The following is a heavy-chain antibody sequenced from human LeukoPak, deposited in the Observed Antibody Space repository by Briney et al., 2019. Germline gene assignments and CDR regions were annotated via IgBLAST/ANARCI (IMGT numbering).Heavy chain of an antibody. D-gene: IGHD6-19*01. V-gene: IGHV4-61*02. CDR1: GGSISSGSYY. CDR3: ARGGVAVAAY. J-gene: IGHJ4*02. Sequence: SQTLSLTCTVSGGSISSGSYYWSWIRQPAGKGLEWIGRIYTSGSTNYNPSLKSRVTISVDTSKNQFSLQLSSVTAADTAVYYCARGGVAVAAYWGQGTLVTVSS. CDR2: IYTSGST.